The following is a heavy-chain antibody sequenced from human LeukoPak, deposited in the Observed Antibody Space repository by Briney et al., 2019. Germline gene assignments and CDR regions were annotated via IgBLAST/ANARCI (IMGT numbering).Heavy chain of an antibody. D-gene: IGHD2-2*01. CDR2: INHSGST. J-gene: IGHJ4*02. CDR3: ARDNLYSYCSSTSCQYYFDY. CDR1: GGSFSGYY. V-gene: IGHV4-34*01. Sequence: KPSETLSLTCAVYGGSFSGYYWSWIRQPPGKGLEWIGEINHSGSTNYNPSLKSRVTISVDTSKNQFSLKLSSVTAADTAVYYCARDNLYSYCSSTSCQYYFDYWGQGTLVTASS.